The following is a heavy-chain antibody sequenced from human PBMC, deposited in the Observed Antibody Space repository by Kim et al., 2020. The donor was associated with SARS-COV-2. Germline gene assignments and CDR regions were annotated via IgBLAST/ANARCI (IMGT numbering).Heavy chain of an antibody. CDR3: ARQGAVAGTFDY. J-gene: IGHJ4*02. CDR2: IYYSGST. V-gene: IGHV4-59*08. D-gene: IGHD6-19*01. Sequence: SETLSLTCSVSGGSINNYYWNWVRQPPGKGLEWMGFIYYSGSTKYNPSLESRLTISIDTSKNHFSLNLTSVTAADSAVYYCARQGAVAGTFDYWGRGTLVTVS. CDR1: GGSINNYY.